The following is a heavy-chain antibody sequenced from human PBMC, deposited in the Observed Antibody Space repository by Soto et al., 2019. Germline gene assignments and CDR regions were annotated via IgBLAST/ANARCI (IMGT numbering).Heavy chain of an antibody. J-gene: IGHJ4*02. D-gene: IGHD3-10*01. CDR2: ISSSSSYI. V-gene: IGHV3-21*01. CDR1: EFNFSSYS. CDR3: ARDRSGDDYIRGVRDY. Sequence: EVQLVESGGGLVKPGGSLRLSCAASEFNFSSYSMNWVRQAPEKGLEWVSSISSSSSYIYYADSVKGRFTISRDNAKNSLYLQMNSLRAEDTAVYYCARDRSGDDYIRGVRDYWGQGTLVTVSS.